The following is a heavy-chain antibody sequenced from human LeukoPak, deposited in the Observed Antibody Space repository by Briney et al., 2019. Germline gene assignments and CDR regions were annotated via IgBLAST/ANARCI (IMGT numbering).Heavy chain of an antibody. V-gene: IGHV3-48*03. D-gene: IGHD6-13*01. CDR2: ISSSGSTI. CDR3: ARVEQQPFYGLNFDY. CDR1: GFTFSSYE. J-gene: IGHJ4*02. Sequence: GGSLRLSCAASGFTFSSYEMNWVRQAPGKGLEWVSYISSSGSTIYYADSVKGRFTISRDNAKNSLYLQMNSLRAEDTAVYYCARVEQQPFYGLNFDYWGQGTLVTVSS.